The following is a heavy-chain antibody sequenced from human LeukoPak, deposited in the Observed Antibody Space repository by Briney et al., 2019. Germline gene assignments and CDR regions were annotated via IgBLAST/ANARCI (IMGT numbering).Heavy chain of an antibody. J-gene: IGHJ4*02. CDR2: IGPTDSDR. V-gene: IGHV3-21*06. Sequence: GSPRLSCTASGLTFSTSGFNWVRQAPGKGLEWVASIGPTDSDRYHADSIKGRFTISRDNANNFLYLQMNSLRAEDTAVYYCATETNGRHYDYWGQGTLLTVSS. CDR3: ATETNGRHYDY. D-gene: IGHD1-14*01. CDR1: GLTFSTSG.